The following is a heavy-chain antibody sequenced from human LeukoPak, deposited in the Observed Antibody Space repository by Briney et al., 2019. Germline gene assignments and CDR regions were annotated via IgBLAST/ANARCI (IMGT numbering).Heavy chain of an antibody. J-gene: IGHJ6*02. V-gene: IGHV4-39*01. Sequence: PSETLSLTCTVSGGSISSSSYYWGWIRQPPGKGLEWIGSIYYSGTTYYTPSLKSRVTISVDTSKNQFSLKLSSVTAADTAVYYCARVSLRVTRPQPGGLFPSDSGGYRTTFKYYGMDVWGQGTTVTVSS. D-gene: IGHD3-22*01. CDR3: ARVSLRVTRPQPGGLFPSDSGGYRTTFKYYGMDV. CDR2: IYYSGTT. CDR1: GGSISSSSYY.